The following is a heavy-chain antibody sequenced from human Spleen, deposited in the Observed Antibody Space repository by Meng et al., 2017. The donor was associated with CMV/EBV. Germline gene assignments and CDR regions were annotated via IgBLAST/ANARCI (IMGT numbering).Heavy chain of an antibody. CDR3: ARGRNAYYDFLTGYHYYFDL. V-gene: IGHV4-34*01. D-gene: IGHD3-9*01. J-gene: IGHJ4*02. Sequence: SFSGSSWSWIRPTPGKGLEWIGEINHSGSSNYNPSLKSRVTILLETSKNQMSLRLRSLTAADTAVYYCARGRNAYYDFLTGYHYYFDLWAQGTLVTVSS. CDR2: INHSGSS. CDR1: SFSGSS.